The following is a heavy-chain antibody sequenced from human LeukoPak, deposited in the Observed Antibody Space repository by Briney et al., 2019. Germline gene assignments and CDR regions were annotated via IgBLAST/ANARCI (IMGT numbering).Heavy chain of an antibody. Sequence: GASVKVSCKASGYTFTGYYMHWVRQAPGQGLEWMGWINPNSGGTNYAQKFQGWVTMTRDTSISTAYMELSSLRSEDTAVYYCARASEITYYDILTGPPGGDYWGQGTLVTVSS. CDR2: INPNSGGT. V-gene: IGHV1-2*04. J-gene: IGHJ4*02. CDR3: ARASEITYYDILTGPPGGDY. CDR1: GYTFTGYY. D-gene: IGHD3-9*01.